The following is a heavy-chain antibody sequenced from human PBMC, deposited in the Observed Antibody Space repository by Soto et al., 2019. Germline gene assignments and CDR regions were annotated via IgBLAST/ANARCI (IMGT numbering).Heavy chain of an antibody. V-gene: IGHV4-59*01. J-gene: IGHJ6*02. CDR3: AREYYDFWSVTYSYYGLDV. D-gene: IGHD3-3*01. CDR2: IFSSGST. CDR1: GPSISRYY. Sequence: PSDNLSLTCTLSGPSISRYYRSWIRQAPGRGLEWIGNIFSSGSTNYNPSLKSRVAISVDTSKNQVSLKLNAVTTADTAVYYCAREYYDFWSVTYSYYGLDVWGQGTTVT.